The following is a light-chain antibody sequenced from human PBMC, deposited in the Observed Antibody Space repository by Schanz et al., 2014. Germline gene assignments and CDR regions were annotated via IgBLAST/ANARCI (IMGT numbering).Light chain of an antibody. CDR1: ESVNVN. CDR2: GAS. Sequence: ETVMTQSPATLSVSPGDRATLSCRASESVNVNLAWYQQKPGQAPRLLIYGASTRATAFPARFSGSGSGTEFTLTISSLQSEDFALYYCQQYNDWPPLTFGGGTKVEIK. V-gene: IGKV3-15*01. J-gene: IGKJ4*01. CDR3: QQYNDWPPLT.